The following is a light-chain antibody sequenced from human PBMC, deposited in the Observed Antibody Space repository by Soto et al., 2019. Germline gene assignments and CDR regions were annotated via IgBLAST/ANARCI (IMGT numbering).Light chain of an antibody. CDR1: QSISSS. CDR3: QQHSDWPLT. V-gene: IGKV3-11*01. Sequence: IVLIQSQVPLSLSSGERATLSCRASQSISSSLAWYQQNPGQAPRLLIFDAYNRSTGIPVRFSGSGSGTDFTLTLSSLEPDDVSVYYCQQHSDWPLTFGGGTRVEI. CDR2: DAY. J-gene: IGKJ4*01.